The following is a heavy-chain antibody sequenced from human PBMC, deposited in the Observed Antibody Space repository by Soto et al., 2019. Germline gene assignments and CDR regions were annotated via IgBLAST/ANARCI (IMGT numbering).Heavy chain of an antibody. J-gene: IGHJ6*02. Sequence: PVGSLRLSCAASGFTFSSYAMSWVRQAPGKGLEWVSAISGSGGSTYYADSVKGRFTISRDNSKNTLYLQMNSLRAEDTAVYYYAKGSGFWSGSERPYYGMDVWGQGTTVTVSS. CDR3: AKGSGFWSGSERPYYGMDV. CDR1: GFTFSSYA. D-gene: IGHD3-3*01. CDR2: ISGSGGST. V-gene: IGHV3-23*01.